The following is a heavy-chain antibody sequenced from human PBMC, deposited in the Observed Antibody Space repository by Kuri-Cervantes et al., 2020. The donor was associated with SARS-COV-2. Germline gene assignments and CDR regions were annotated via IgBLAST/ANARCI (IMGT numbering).Heavy chain of an antibody. J-gene: IGHJ4*02. V-gene: IGHV3-48*03. CDR1: GFTFSSYE. CDR3: ARGEGSGSYYNPLAYDY. CDR2: ISSSGSTI. D-gene: IGHD3-10*01. Sequence: LSLTCAASGFTFSSYEMNWARQAPGKGLEWVSYISSSGSTIYYADSVKGRFTISRDNAKNSLYLQMNSLRAEDTAVYYCARGEGSGSYYNPLAYDYWGQGTLVTVSS.